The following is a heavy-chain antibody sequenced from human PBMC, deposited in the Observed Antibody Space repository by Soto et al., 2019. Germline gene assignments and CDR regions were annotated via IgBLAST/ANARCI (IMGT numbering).Heavy chain of an antibody. Sequence: GGSLRLSCSASGFTLSSYAMHWVRQAPGKGLEYVSAISSNGGSTYYADSVKGRFTISRDNSKNTLYLQMSSLRAEDTAVYYCVKGQRRTVVTPEDYWGQGTLVTVSS. CDR2: ISSNGGST. CDR1: GFTLSSYA. D-gene: IGHD2-21*02. J-gene: IGHJ4*02. CDR3: VKGQRRTVVTPEDY. V-gene: IGHV3-64D*06.